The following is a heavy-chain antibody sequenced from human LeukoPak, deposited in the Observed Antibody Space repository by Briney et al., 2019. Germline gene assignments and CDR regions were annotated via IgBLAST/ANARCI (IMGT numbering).Heavy chain of an antibody. CDR3: ARDLYGDYGFDI. V-gene: IGHV3-21*01. Sequence: PGESLRLSCAASGFTFSTYNMNWVRQAPGKGLEWVSSITGSSTYIYYADSVKGRFTISRDNAKNSLSLQMDSLRAEDKAVYYCARDLYGDYGFDIWGQGTMVTVSS. D-gene: IGHD4-17*01. CDR2: ITGSSTYI. J-gene: IGHJ3*02. CDR1: GFTFSTYN.